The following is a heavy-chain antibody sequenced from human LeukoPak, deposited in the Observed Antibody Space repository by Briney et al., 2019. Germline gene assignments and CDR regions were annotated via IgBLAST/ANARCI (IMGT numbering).Heavy chain of an antibody. CDR2: ISSSGSTI. V-gene: IGHV3-48*03. CDR1: GFTFSSHG. CDR3: ARKLELRGSFDY. D-gene: IGHD1-7*01. Sequence: PGGSLRLSCTASGFTFSSHGMNWVRQAPGKGLEWVTYISSSGSTIYYADSVKGRFTISRDNAKNSLFLQMNSLRAEDTAIYYCARKLELRGSFDYWGQGTLVTVSS. J-gene: IGHJ4*02.